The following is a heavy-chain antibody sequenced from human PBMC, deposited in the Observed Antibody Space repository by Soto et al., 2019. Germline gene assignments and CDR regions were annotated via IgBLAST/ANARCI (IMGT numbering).Heavy chain of an antibody. CDR3: ARVLRFLEWLSDYYYYAMDV. D-gene: IGHD3-3*01. CDR1: GYTFTSYG. CDR2: ISAYNGNT. J-gene: IGHJ6*02. Sequence: ASVKVSCKASGYTFTSYGISWVRQAPGQGLEWMGWISAYNGNTNYAQKLQGRVTMTTDTSTSTAYMELRSLRSDDTAVYYCARVLRFLEWLSDYYYYAMDVWGQGTTVTVSS. V-gene: IGHV1-18*01.